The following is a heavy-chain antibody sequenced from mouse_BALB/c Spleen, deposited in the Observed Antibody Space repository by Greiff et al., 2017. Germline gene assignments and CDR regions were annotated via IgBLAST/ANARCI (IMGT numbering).Heavy chain of an antibody. J-gene: IGHJ3*01. CDR3: ARERVTTVGEGAWFAY. D-gene: IGHD1-1*01. Sequence: VKLMESGAELVRPGTSVKVSCKASGYAFTHYLIEWVKQRPGQGLEWIGVINPGSGGTNYNEKFKGKATLTADKSSSTAYMQLSSLTSDDSAVYFCARERVTTVGEGAWFAYWGQGTLVTVSA. V-gene: IGHV1-54*01. CDR2: INPGSGGT. CDR1: GYAFTHYL.